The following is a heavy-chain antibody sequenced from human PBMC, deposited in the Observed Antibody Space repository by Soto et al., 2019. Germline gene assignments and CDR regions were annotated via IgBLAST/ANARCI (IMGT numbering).Heavy chain of an antibody. J-gene: IGHJ4*02. Sequence: VQLLESGGGLVQPGGSLRLSCAASGFTFSSYGMHWVRQAPGKGLEWVAVISYDGSNKYYADSVKGRFTISRDNSKNTLYLQMNSLRAEDTAVYYCAKEAGEEAAAGGKEFDYWGQGTLVTVSS. V-gene: IGHV3-30*18. CDR3: AKEAGEEAAAGGKEFDY. CDR1: GFTFSSYG. D-gene: IGHD6-13*01. CDR2: ISYDGSNK.